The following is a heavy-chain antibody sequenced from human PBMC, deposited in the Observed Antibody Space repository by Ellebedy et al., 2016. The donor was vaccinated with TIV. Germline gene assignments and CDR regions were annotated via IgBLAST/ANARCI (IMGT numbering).Heavy chain of an antibody. J-gene: IGHJ4*02. V-gene: IGHV3-7*03. CDR1: GFTFSIYW. CDR2: INQDGSEQ. Sequence: GESLKISCAASGFTFSIYWMSWVRQAPGKGLEWVANINQDGSEQYYVDSVKGRFTISRDNAKDSLYLQINSLRTEDTAVYYCARASGPGTVDYWGQGTLLTVSS. CDR3: ARASGPGTVDY. D-gene: IGHD6-13*01.